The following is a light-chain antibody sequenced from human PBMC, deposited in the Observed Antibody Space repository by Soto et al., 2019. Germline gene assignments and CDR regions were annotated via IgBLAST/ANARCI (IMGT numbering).Light chain of an antibody. CDR3: MQATQYRPYT. CDR1: QSLVHSDGNTY. Sequence: DIVLTQTPLSSPVTLGQPASISCRSSQSLVHSDGNTYLSWFHQRPGQPPRLLIDKVSNRFSGGPDRCSGSGAGTDFTLKISRVEAEDVGIYFCMQATQYRPYTFGQGTKLEIK. V-gene: IGKV2-24*01. CDR2: KVS. J-gene: IGKJ2*01.